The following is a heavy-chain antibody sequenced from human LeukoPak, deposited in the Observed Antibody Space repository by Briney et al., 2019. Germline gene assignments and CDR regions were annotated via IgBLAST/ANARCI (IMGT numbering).Heavy chain of an antibody. CDR3: AREHSASEH. CDR2: IDPYTGNT. CDR1: GYNFVCYY. D-gene: IGHD1-26*01. V-gene: IGHV1-2*02. J-gene: IGHJ1*01. Sequence: AAVTVSCMASGYNFVCYYLHWVRQAPGQGLEWMAWIDPYTGNTHYAQKFQGRITVTRDTSLSTTYMELNWLTSDDTALYYCAREHSASEHWGQGTLVTVSS.